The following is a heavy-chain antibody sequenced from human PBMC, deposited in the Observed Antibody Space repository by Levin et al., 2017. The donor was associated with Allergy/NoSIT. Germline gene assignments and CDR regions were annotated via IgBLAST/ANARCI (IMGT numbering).Heavy chain of an antibody. CDR1: GDSFSSNSAA. CDR3: ARDYDKRAGGSFDS. D-gene: IGHD6-13*01. Sequence: PSETLSLTCAISGDSFSSNSAAWNWLRQSPSRGLEWLGRTYYRSNWSIDYAISVKGRITINPDTSKNQFSLHLNSVTPEDTAVYYCARDYDKRAGGSFDSWGQGTLVTVSS. J-gene: IGHJ4*02. CDR2: TYYRSNWSI. V-gene: IGHV6-1*01.